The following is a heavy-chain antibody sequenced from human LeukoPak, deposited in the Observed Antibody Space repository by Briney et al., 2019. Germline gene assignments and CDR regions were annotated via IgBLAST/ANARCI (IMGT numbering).Heavy chain of an antibody. CDR2: IYHSGTT. J-gene: IGHJ5*01. D-gene: IGHD6-25*01. CDR1: GDSINSRYY. Sequence: PSETLSLTCTVSGDSINSRYYWGWIQQPPGKGLDWIGSIYHSGTTSYKSSLKSRVTMSVDTSKNQFSLKVNSVTAADTAVYYCAREFGLSSGWFDYWGQGTLVTVSS. CDR3: AREFGLSSGWFDY. V-gene: IGHV4-38-2*02.